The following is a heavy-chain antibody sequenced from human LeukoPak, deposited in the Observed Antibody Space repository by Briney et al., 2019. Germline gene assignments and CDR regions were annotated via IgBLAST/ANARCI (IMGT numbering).Heavy chain of an antibody. D-gene: IGHD3-3*01. CDR2: IYYSGST. Sequence: SETLSLTCTVSGGSISSYYWSWIRQPPGKGLEWIGYIYYSGSTTYNPSLKSRVTISVDTSKSQFSLKLSSVTAADTAVYYCARVKLDDFWSGYRNWFDPWGQGTLVTVSS. J-gene: IGHJ5*02. CDR1: GGSISSYY. CDR3: ARVKLDDFWSGYRNWFDP. V-gene: IGHV4-59*13.